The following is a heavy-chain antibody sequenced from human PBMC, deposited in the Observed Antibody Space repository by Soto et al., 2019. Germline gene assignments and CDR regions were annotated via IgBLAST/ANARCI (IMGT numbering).Heavy chain of an antibody. Sequence: ASVKVSCKASGYTFTGYYMHWVRQAPGQGLEWMGWINPNSGGTKYAQKFQGWVTMTRDTSISTAYMELSRLRSDDTAVYYCARDRGSTNPDDAFDIWGQGTMVTVSS. CDR3: ARDRGSTNPDDAFDI. CDR1: GYTFTGYY. CDR2: INPNSGGT. J-gene: IGHJ3*02. V-gene: IGHV1-2*04. D-gene: IGHD2-2*01.